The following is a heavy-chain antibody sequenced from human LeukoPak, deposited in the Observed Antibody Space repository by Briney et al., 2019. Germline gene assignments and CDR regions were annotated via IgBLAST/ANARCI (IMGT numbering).Heavy chain of an antibody. D-gene: IGHD3-10*02. CDR1: GFTFNNYA. CDR3: AELGITMIGGV. Sequence: GGSLRLSCAASGFTFNNYAMSWVRQAPGKGLEWVSAINGSDAGTYYADSVKGRFTISRDNAKNSLYLQMNSLRAEDTAVYYCAELGITMIGGVWGKGTTVTISS. J-gene: IGHJ6*04. V-gene: IGHV3-23*01. CDR2: INGSDAGT.